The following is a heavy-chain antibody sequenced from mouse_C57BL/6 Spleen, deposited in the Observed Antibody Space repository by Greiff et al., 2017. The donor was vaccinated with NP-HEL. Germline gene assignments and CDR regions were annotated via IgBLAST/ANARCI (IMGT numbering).Heavy chain of an antibody. V-gene: IGHV1-69*01. Sequence: QVQLQQPGAELVMPGASVKLSCKASGYTFTSYWMHWVKQKPGQGLEWIGEIDPSDSNTNYNQKFKGKSTLTVDKSSSTAYMQLSSLTSEDSAVYYYARSGGFAYWGQGTLVTVSA. J-gene: IGHJ3*01. CDR3: ARSGGFAY. CDR2: IDPSDSNT. CDR1: GYTFTSYW.